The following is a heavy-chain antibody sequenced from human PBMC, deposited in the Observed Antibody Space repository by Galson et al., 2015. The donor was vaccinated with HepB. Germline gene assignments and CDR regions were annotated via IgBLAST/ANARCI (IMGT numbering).Heavy chain of an antibody. CDR2: INHSGST. CDR3: ARVRRGGYCSGGSCYGWFDP. J-gene: IGHJ5*02. D-gene: IGHD2-15*01. V-gene: IGHV4-34*01. Sequence: SETLSLTCAVYGGSFSGYYWSWIRQPPGKGLEWIGEINHSGSTNYNPSLKSRVTISVDTSKNQFSLKLSSVTAADTAVYYCARVRRGGYCSGGSCYGWFDPWGQGTLVTVSS. CDR1: GGSFSGYY.